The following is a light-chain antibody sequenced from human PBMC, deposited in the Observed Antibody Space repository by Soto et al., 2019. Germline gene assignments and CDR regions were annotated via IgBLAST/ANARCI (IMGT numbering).Light chain of an antibody. CDR3: QQYGSPPPIT. CDR2: GAS. V-gene: IGKV3-20*01. CDR1: QSVSSSY. J-gene: IGKJ5*01. Sequence: EIVLTQSPGTLSLSPGERATLSCRASQSVSSSYLAWYQQKPGQAPRLLIYGASSRATGIPDRFSGSGSGTDLTLTISRLEPEDFAVYYCQQYGSPPPITFGQGTRLEIK.